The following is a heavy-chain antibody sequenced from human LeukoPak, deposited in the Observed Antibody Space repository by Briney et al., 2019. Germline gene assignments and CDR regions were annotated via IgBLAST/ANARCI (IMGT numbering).Heavy chain of an antibody. Sequence: SETLSLTCTVSGGSIGSSSYYWGWIRQPPGKGLEWIGSIYYSGSTYYNPSLKSRVTISVDTSKNQFSLKLCSVTAADTAVYYCARHGLLLEWLLSSRIDAFDIWGQGTMVTVSS. J-gene: IGHJ3*02. CDR1: GGSIGSSSYY. V-gene: IGHV4-39*01. CDR2: IYYSGST. D-gene: IGHD3-3*01. CDR3: ARHGLLLEWLLSSRIDAFDI.